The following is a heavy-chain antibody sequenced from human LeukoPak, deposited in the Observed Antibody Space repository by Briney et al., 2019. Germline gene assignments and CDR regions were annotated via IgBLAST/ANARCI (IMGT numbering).Heavy chain of an antibody. CDR2: VYYRGST. CDR3: ARTTRGGSDSWDPYYFDY. CDR1: GGSISSYY. D-gene: IGHD6-13*01. V-gene: IGHV4-59*05. J-gene: IGHJ4*02. Sequence: KPSETLSLTCTVSGGSISSYYWSWIRQSPGKGLEWIGSVYYRGSTYYNPSLKSRVTISVDTSKNQFSLKLNSVTAADTAVYYCARTTRGGSDSWDPYYFDYWGQGTLVTVSS.